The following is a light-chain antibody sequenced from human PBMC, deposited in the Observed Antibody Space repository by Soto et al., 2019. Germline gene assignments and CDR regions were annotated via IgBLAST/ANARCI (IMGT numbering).Light chain of an antibody. CDR2: LGS. CDR3: MQALQTPYT. V-gene: IGKV2-28*01. Sequence: DIVMTQSPLSLPVTPGEPASISCRSSQSLLHSNGYNYLDWYLQKPGQSPHLLIYLGSNRASGVTDRFSGSGSGTDFTLKISRVEAGDVGVYYCMQALQTPYTFGQGTKLEIK. J-gene: IGKJ2*01. CDR1: QSLLHSNGYNY.